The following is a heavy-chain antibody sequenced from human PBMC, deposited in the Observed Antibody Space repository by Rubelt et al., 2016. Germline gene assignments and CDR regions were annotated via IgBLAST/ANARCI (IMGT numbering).Heavy chain of an antibody. CDR2: IYYSGTT. Sequence: QVQLQESGPGLVKPSQTLSLTCTVSGGSISRGGYYWSWIRQHPGKGLEWIGYIYYSGTTYYNQSLKGRVTISVDTSKNQFSLKLSSVTAADTAVYYCAGLRRDGYNYPDLDYWGQGTLVTVSS. D-gene: IGHD5-24*01. CDR1: GGSISRGGYY. CDR3: AGLRRDGYNYPDLDY. J-gene: IGHJ4*02. V-gene: IGHV4-31*03.